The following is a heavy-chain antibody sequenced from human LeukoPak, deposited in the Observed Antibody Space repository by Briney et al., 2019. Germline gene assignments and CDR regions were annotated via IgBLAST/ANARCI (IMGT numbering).Heavy chain of an antibody. CDR1: GFTFSSYA. CDR2: ISSNVGST. J-gene: IGHJ6*02. V-gene: IGHV3-64*01. Sequence: QTGGSLRLSCAASGFTFSSYAFHWVRQAPGKGLECISAISSNVGSTYYANSEKGRFTISRDNSKNTLNLQMGSLRAEDMAVYYCARDDFYYGMDVWGQGTTVTVSS. CDR3: ARDDFYYGMDV.